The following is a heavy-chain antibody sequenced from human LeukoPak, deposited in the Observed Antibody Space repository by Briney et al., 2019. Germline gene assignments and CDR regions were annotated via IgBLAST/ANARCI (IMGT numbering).Heavy chain of an antibody. D-gene: IGHD1-26*01. CDR3: AGDLVGADAFDI. CDR2: INPDGNKK. Sequence: GSLRLSYAVSGLTFSSSWMDWVRQAPGKGLEWVASINPDGNKKYSADSVKGRFTISRDNAENSLYLQMNSLRAEDTAVYYCAGDLVGADAFDIWGQGTMVTVSS. J-gene: IGHJ3*02. V-gene: IGHV3-7*03. CDR1: GLTFSSSW.